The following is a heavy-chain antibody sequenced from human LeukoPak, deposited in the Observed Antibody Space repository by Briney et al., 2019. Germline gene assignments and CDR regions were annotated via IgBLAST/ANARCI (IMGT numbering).Heavy chain of an antibody. D-gene: IGHD5-12*01. CDR3: ARGRTPGTLVVALAY. J-gene: IGHJ4*02. V-gene: IGHV1-8*02. Sequence: ASVKVSCKASGYIFSNYDINWVRQATGQGLEWMGWMNPKSGNTGFAQKFQGRVILTRDTSTSTAYMELSSLRSDDTAVYYCARGRTPGTLVVALAYWGQGTLVTVPS. CDR2: MNPKSGNT. CDR1: GYIFSNYD.